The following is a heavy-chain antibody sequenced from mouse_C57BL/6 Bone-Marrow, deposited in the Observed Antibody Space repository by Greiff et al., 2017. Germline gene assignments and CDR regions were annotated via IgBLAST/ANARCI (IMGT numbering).Heavy chain of an antibody. J-gene: IGHJ4*01. CDR2: IYPGDGDT. Sequence: VQLKESGPELVKPAASVKISCKASGYAFSSSWMNWVKQRPGKGLEWIGRIYPGDGDTNYNGKFKGKATLTADKSSSTAYMQLSSLTSEDSAVYFCARGIYQGAMDYWGQGTSVTVSS. CDR3: ARGIYQGAMDY. CDR1: GYAFSSSW. V-gene: IGHV1-82*01.